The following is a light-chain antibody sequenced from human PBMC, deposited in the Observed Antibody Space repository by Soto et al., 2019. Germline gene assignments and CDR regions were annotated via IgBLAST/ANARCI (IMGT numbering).Light chain of an antibody. CDR3: QQYNNWPPRHT. V-gene: IGKV3-15*01. Sequence: EIVMTQSPATLSVSPGERATLSCRASQSVSSNLAWYQQKPGQAPRLLISGASTRATGIPARFSGSGSGTEFTLTISSLQSEDFAVYYCQQYNNWPPRHTFGQGTKLEIK. CDR1: QSVSSN. J-gene: IGKJ2*01. CDR2: GAS.